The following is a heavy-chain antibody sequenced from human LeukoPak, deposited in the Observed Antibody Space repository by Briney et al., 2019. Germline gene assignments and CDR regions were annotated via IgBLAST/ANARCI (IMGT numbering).Heavy chain of an antibody. Sequence: SETLSLTCTVSGGSISSYYWSWIRQPPGKGLEWIGYIYYSGSTNYNPSLKSRVTISVDTSKNQFSLKLSSVTAADTAVYFCARSSSGSTPRFDPWGQGTLATVSS. J-gene: IGHJ5*02. D-gene: IGHD6-19*01. V-gene: IGHV4-59*01. CDR2: IYYSGST. CDR3: ARSSSGSTPRFDP. CDR1: GGSISSYY.